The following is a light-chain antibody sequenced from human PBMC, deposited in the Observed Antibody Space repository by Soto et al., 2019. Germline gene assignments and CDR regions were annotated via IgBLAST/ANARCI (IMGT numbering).Light chain of an antibody. V-gene: IGKV3D-15*01. CDR1: QSVGSD. CDR3: QQHSNWPPIT. CDR2: GAS. Sequence: EILLTQSPATLSVSPGERATLSCRASQSVGSDLAWYQQKPGQAPRLLIYGASTRATGIPSRFSGSGSGTEFTLTISSLEPEDFAVYYCQQHSNWPPITFGQGTRLEI. J-gene: IGKJ5*01.